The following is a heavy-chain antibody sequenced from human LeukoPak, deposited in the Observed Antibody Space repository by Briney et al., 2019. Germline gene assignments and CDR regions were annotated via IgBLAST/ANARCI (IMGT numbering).Heavy chain of an antibody. CDR2: INPNSGGT. CDR3: ARDLDMTTVTGAFGI. Sequence: GASVKVSCKASGYTFTGYYMHWVRQAPGQGLEWMGWINPNSGGTNYAQKFQGRVTMTRDTSISTAYMELSRLRSDDTAVYYCARDLDMTTVTGAFGIWGQGTMVTVSS. V-gene: IGHV1-2*02. J-gene: IGHJ3*02. D-gene: IGHD4-17*01. CDR1: GYTFTGYY.